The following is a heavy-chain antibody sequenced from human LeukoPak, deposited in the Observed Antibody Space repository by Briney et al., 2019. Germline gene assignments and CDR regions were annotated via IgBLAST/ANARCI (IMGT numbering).Heavy chain of an antibody. CDR3: ARDRSSSSFGYYYGMDV. Sequence: PSQTLSLTCTVFGGSISSGDYYWSWIRQPPGKGLEWIGYIHYSGSTYYNPSLKSRVTISVDTSKNQLSLKLSSVTAADTAVYYCARDRSSSSFGYYYGMDVWGQGTTVTVSS. D-gene: IGHD6-6*01. V-gene: IGHV4-30-4*01. J-gene: IGHJ6*02. CDR1: GGSISSGDYY. CDR2: IHYSGST.